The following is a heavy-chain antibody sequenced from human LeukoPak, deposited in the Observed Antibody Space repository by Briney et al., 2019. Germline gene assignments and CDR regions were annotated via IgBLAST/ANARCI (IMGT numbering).Heavy chain of an antibody. CDR1: GGSISSSY. V-gene: IGHV4-59*01. CDR3: ARGDGYNNYYFDY. J-gene: IGHJ4*02. D-gene: IGHD5-24*01. Sequence: PSETLSLTCTVSGGSISSSYWSWIRQPPGKGLEWIGYIYYSGSPNYNPSLKSRVTISVDTSKNQFSLKLTSVTAADTAVYYCARGDGYNNYYFDYWGQGTLVTVSS. CDR2: IYYSGSP.